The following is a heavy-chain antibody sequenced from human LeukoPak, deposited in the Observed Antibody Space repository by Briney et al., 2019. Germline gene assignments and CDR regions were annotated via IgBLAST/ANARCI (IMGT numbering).Heavy chain of an antibody. Sequence: ASVKVSCKVSGYSLTQLSMHWVRQAPGKGREGMGGFDPGNGEMIYEQKFQGRVTMTDDTSTDTAYMELSSLRSEDTALYYCATGTHYDLLPYWGQGSLVTASS. J-gene: IGHJ4*02. D-gene: IGHD3-9*01. CDR3: ATGTHYDLLPY. CDR2: FDPGNGEM. V-gene: IGHV1-24*01. CDR1: GYSLTQLS.